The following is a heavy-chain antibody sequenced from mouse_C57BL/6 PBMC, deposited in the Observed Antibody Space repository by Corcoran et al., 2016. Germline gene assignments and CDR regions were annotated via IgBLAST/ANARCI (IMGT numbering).Heavy chain of an antibody. Sequence: QVTLKESGPGILQSSQTLSLTCSFSGFSLSTSGMGVSWIRQPSGKGLEWLAHIYWDDDKRYNPSLKSRLTISKETSRNQVFLKITSVDTADTATYYCARRAGGLTAWFAYWGQGTLVTVSA. D-gene: IGHD4-1*01. CDR1: GFSLSTSGMG. CDR3: ARRAGGLTAWFAY. V-gene: IGHV8-12*01. J-gene: IGHJ3*01. CDR2: IYWDDDK.